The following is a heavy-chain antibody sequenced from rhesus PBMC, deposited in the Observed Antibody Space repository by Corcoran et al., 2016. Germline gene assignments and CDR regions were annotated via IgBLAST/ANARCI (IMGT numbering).Heavy chain of an antibody. CDR1: GYSISSGYG. D-gene: IGHD3-22*01. CDR3: AIMDYGDY. J-gene: IGHJ4*01. V-gene: IGHV4-127*01. Sequence: QVQLQESGPGLVKPSETLSLTCAVSGYSISSGYGWSGLRQPPGKGLEWIGYFGGSSGSTNYNPSLKSRVTISKDTSKNQFSLKLSSATAADTAVYFCAIMDYGDYWGQGVLVTVSS. CDR2: FGGSSGST.